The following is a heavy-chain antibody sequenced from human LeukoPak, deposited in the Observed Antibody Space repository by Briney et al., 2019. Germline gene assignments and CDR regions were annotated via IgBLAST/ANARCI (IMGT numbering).Heavy chain of an antibody. Sequence: GGSLRLSCAASRFTFSNYAMSWVRQAPGKGLEWVSAISNNGVNTYYADSVKGRFTISRDNSKNTLYLQMTSLRHEDTAVYYCGEVQTVNKFDYWGRGTLVTVSS. J-gene: IGHJ4*01. CDR1: RFTFSNYA. CDR2: ISNNGVNT. V-gene: IGHV3-23*01. D-gene: IGHD1-1*01. CDR3: GEVQTVNKFDY.